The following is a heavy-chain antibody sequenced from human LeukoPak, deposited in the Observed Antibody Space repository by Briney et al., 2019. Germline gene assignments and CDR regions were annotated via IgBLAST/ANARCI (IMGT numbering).Heavy chain of an antibody. CDR3: ARDAMVRGVSTIDY. CDR2: IYYSGST. J-gene: IGHJ4*02. CDR1: GGSISSSSYY. V-gene: IGHV4-39*07. Sequence: RPSETLSLTCTVSGGSISSSSYYWGWIRQPPGKGLEWIGSIYYSGSTYYNPSLKSRVTISVDTSKNQFSLKLSSVTAADTAVYYCARDAMVRGVSTIDYWGQGTLVTVSS. D-gene: IGHD3-10*01.